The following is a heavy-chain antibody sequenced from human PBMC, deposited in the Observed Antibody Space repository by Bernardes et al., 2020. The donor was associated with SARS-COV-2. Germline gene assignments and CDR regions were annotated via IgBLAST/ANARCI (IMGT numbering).Heavy chain of an antibody. D-gene: IGHD6-19*01. Sequence: GGSLRLSCAASGFTFSSYAMSWVRQAPGKGLEWVSAISGSGGSTYYADSVKGRFTISRDNSKNTLYLQMNSLRAEDTAVYYCAKDLSSGWYQLEYYYYGMDVWGQGTTVTVSS. CDR3: AKDLSSGWYQLEYYYYGMDV. J-gene: IGHJ6*02. CDR2: ISGSGGST. CDR1: GFTFSSYA. V-gene: IGHV3-23*01.